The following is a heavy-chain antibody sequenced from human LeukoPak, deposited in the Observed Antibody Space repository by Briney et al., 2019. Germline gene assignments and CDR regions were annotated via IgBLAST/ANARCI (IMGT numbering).Heavy chain of an antibody. V-gene: IGHV3-53*04. D-gene: IGHD3-3*01. J-gene: IGHJ4*02. CDR1: GFTVSSNY. CDR2: IYSGGST. Sequence: GGSLRLPCAASGFTVSSNYMSWVRQAPGKGLEWVSVIYSGGSTYYADSVKGRFTISRHNSKNTLYLQMNSLRAEDTAVYYCARLIFGSSSYYFDYWGQGTLVTVSS. CDR3: ARLIFGSSSYYFDY.